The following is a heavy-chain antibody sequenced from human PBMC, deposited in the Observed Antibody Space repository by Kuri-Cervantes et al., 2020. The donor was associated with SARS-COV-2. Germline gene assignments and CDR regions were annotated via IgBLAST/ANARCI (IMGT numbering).Heavy chain of an antibody. CDR1: GFTFSSYS. V-gene: IGHV3-21*01. J-gene: IGHJ4*02. CDR3: ATFSNLQTEFDY. CDR2: ISSSSSYI. D-gene: IGHD4-11*01. Sequence: GGSLRLSCAASGFTFSSYSMNWVRQAQGKGLEWVSSISSSSSYIYYADSVKGRFTISRDNAKNSLYLQMNSLRAEDTAVYYCATFSNLQTEFDYWGQGTLVTVSS.